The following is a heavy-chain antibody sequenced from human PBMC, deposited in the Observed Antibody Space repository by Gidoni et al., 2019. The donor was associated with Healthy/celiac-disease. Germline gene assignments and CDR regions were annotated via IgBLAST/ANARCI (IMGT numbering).Heavy chain of an antibody. CDR1: GGTFSSHA. V-gene: IGHV1-69*01. J-gene: IGHJ4*02. CDR2: IIPIFGTA. CDR3: ARYYYDSSGYPRPFDY. D-gene: IGHD3-22*01. Sequence: QVQLVPSGAEVKKPGSSVKVSCKASGGTFSSHAISWVRQAPGPGLAWMGGIIPIFGTANYAKKFQGRVTITADESTSTAYMELSSLRSEDTAVYYGARYYYDSSGYPRPFDYWGQGTLVTVSS.